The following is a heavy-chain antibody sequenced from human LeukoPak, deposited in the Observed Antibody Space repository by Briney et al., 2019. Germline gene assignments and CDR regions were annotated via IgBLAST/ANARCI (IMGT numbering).Heavy chain of an antibody. D-gene: IGHD6-13*01. Sequence: GGSLRLSCAASGFTFSSYGMHWVRQAPGKGLEWVAVISYDGSNKYYADSVKGRFTISRDNSKKTLYLQITSLRAEDTAVYYCAKEVAAAGPADYWGQGTLVTVSS. CDR3: AKEVAAAGPADY. J-gene: IGHJ4*02. CDR1: GFTFSSYG. CDR2: ISYDGSNK. V-gene: IGHV3-30*18.